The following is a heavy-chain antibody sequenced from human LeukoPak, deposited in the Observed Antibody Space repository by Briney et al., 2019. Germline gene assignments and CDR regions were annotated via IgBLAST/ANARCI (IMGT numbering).Heavy chain of an antibody. CDR2: ISYDGSNK. CDR3: AREGYTAAHFDY. Sequence: GGSLRLSCAASGFTFSSYGMHWVRQAPGKGLEWVAVISYDGSNKYYADSVKGRFTISRDNSKNTLYLQMNSLRAEDTAVYYCAREGYTAAHFDYWGQGTLVTVSS. J-gene: IGHJ4*02. D-gene: IGHD6-13*01. V-gene: IGHV3-30*03. CDR1: GFTFSSYG.